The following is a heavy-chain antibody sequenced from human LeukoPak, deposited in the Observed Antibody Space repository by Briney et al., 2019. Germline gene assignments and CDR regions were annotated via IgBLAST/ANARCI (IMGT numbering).Heavy chain of an antibody. Sequence: GASVKVSCKASGYTFTSYGISWVRQAPGQGLEWMGWISAYNGNINYAQKLQGRVTMTTDTSTSTAYMELRRLRSDDTAVYYCARGHSRSGSGSWFNPWGQGTLVTVSS. J-gene: IGHJ5*02. D-gene: IGHD3-10*01. V-gene: IGHV1-18*01. CDR2: ISAYNGNI. CDR1: GYTFTSYG. CDR3: ARGHSRSGSGSWFNP.